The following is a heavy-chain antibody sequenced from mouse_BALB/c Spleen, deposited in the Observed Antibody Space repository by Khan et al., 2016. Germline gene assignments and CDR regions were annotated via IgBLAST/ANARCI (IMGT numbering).Heavy chain of an antibody. Sequence: QIQLVQSGPELKKPGETVKISCKASGYTFTNYGMNWVKQAPGKGLKWMGWMNTYTGEPTYADDFKGRFAFSLKTSARTAYLQINNLKNEDTATYFCARDYDYDGAWYCDDWGAGTTVTVSS. V-gene: IGHV9-3-1*01. J-gene: IGHJ1*01. CDR3: ARDYDYDGAWYCDD. CDR2: MNTYTGEP. D-gene: IGHD2-4*01. CDR1: GYTFTNYG.